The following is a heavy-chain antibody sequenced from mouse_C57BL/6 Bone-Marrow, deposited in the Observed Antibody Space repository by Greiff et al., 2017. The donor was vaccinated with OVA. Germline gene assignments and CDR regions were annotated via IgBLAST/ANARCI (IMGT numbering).Heavy chain of an antibody. V-gene: IGHV3-6*01. CDR1: GYSITSGYY. J-gene: IGHJ3*01. D-gene: IGHD1-1*01. CDR2: ISYDGSN. CDR3: ARDEDYGSSFAY. Sequence: DVQLQESGPGLVKPSQSLSLTCSVTGYSITSGYYWNWIRQFPGNKLEWMGYISYDGSNNYNPSLKNRISITRDTSKNQFFLKLNSVTTEDTATYYCARDEDYGSSFAYWGQGTLVTVSA.